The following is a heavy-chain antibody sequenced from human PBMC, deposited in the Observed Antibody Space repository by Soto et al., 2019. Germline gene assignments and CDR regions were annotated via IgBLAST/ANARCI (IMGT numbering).Heavy chain of an antibody. J-gene: IGHJ5*02. D-gene: IGHD6-19*01. V-gene: IGHV1-46*01. Sequence: QVQLVQSGAEVKKPGASVKVSCKASGYTFTSYYMHWVRQAPGQGLEWMGIINPSGGSTSYAQKFRGRVAMTRDTSTSTVYRELSGLRSEDTAVYYCARDPTNLGGWSGLPASWGQGTLVTVSS. CDR2: INPSGGST. CDR1: GYTFTSYY. CDR3: ARDPTNLGGWSGLPAS.